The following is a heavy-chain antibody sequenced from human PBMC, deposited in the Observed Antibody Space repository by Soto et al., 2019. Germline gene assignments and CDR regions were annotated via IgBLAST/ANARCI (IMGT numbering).Heavy chain of an antibody. J-gene: IGHJ4*02. D-gene: IGHD2-21*02. V-gene: IGHV1-3*01. CDR2: INAGNGNT. Sequence: ASVKVSCNASGYTFTSYSMHWVRQAPGQRLEWMGWINAGNGNTKYSQKFQGRVTITRDTSASTAYMELSSLRSEDTAVYYCARSIVVVTALDYWGQGTLVTVSA. CDR1: GYTFTSYS. CDR3: ARSIVVVTALDY.